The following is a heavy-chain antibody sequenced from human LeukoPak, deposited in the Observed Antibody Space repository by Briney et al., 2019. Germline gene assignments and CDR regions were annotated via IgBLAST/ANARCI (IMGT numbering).Heavy chain of an antibody. CDR3: AKEAYPQYYYDRSGYRRPPAFDI. CDR1: GFTFSSYA. D-gene: IGHD3-22*01. J-gene: IGHJ3*02. Sequence: GGSLRLSCAASGFTFSSYAMSWVRQAPGKGLEWVAAIRGGGGSTYYADSVKGRFTISRDNSKNTLYLQMNSLRAEDTAVYSCAKEAYPQYYYDRSGYRRPPAFDIWGQGTMVTVSS. CDR2: IRGGGGST. V-gene: IGHV3-23*01.